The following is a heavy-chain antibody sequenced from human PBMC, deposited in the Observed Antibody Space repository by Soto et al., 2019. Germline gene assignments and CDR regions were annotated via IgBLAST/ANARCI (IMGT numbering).Heavy chain of an antibody. V-gene: IGHV3-23*01. CDR3: AKSPSRAPYGMDV. J-gene: IGHJ6*02. Sequence: EVQLLESGGGLVQPGGSLRLSCAASGFPFSMYAMTWVRQAPGKGLEWVSAISGSVDSTYYADSVKGRFTISRDNSKKTVYLEMNSLRVEDTGVYHCAKSPSRAPYGMDVWGQGTTVTVSS. D-gene: IGHD6-6*01. CDR1: GFPFSMYA. CDR2: ISGSVDST.